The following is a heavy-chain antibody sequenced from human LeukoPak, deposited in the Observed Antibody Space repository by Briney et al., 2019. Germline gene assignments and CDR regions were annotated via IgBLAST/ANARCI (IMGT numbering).Heavy chain of an antibody. V-gene: IGHV1-2*06. CDR2: INPNTGGT. CDR1: GYTFTGSY. D-gene: IGHD6-19*01. J-gene: IGHJ4*02. Sequence: GASVKVSCKASGYTFTGSYLHWLRQAPGQGLEWMGRINPNTGGTHYAQKFQGRVTMTRDTSISTAYMELSRLRSDDTAIFYCARDAVAGRAEYYFDYWGQGTLVTVSP. CDR3: ARDAVAGRAEYYFDY.